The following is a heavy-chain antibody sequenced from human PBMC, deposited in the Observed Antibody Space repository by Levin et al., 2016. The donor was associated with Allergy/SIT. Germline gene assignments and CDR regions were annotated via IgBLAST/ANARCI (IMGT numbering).Heavy chain of an antibody. Sequence: WIRQPPGKALEWLALIYWNDDKRYSPSLKSRLTITKDTSKNQVVLTMTNMDPVDTATYYCAHSNSIWTSDYWGQGTLVTVSS. D-gene: IGHD2/OR15-2a*01. V-gene: IGHV2-5*01. J-gene: IGHJ4*02. CDR2: IYWNDDK. CDR3: AHSNSIWTSDY.